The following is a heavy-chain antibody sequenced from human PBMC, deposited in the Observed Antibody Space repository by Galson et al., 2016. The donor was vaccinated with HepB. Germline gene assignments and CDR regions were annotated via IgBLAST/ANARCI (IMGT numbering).Heavy chain of an antibody. CDR2: TYFTSRWYS. V-gene: IGHV6-1*01. Sequence: CAISGDSVSSNSAAWNWIRQSPSRGLEWLGRTYFTSRWYSDYADSVKGRIDIRPDTSKNQLSLLLNFLTPEDTAVYYCARAARHYGVLRTHGLDLGGQGTTVTV. CDR3: ARAARHYGVLRTHGLDL. CDR1: GDSVSSNSAA. D-gene: IGHD3-9*01. J-gene: IGHJ6*02.